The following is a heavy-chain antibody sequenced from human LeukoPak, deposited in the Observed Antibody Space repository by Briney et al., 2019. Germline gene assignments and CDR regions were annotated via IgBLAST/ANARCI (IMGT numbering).Heavy chain of an antibody. V-gene: IGHV3-48*03. CDR2: ISSSGSTI. Sequence: GGSLRLSCAASGFTFSSYEMNWVRQAPGKGLEWVSYISSSGSTIYYADSVKGRFTISRDNAKNSLYLQMNSLRAEDTAVYYCASTRVGDAFDIWDQGTMVTVSS. D-gene: IGHD2-15*01. CDR3: ASTRVGDAFDI. J-gene: IGHJ3*02. CDR1: GFTFSSYE.